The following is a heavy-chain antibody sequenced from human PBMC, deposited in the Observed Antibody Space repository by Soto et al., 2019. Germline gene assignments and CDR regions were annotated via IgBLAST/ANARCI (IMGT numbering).Heavy chain of an antibody. V-gene: IGHV3-13*01. CDR3: ARDLSMTYYYYGMDV. CDR1: GFTFSSYD. J-gene: IGHJ6*04. CDR2: IGTAGDT. Sequence: GGSLRLSCAASGFTFSSYDMHWVRQATGKGLEWVSAIGTAGDTYYPGSVKGRFTISRENAKNSLYLQMNSLRAEDTAVYYCARDLSMTYYYYGMDVWGKGTTVTVSS. D-gene: IGHD3-22*01.